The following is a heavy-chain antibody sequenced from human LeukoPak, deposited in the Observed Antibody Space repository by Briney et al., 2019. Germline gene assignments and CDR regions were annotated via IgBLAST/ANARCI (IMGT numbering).Heavy chain of an antibody. CDR2: MKVKSGNK. J-gene: IGHJ4*02. CDR3: ARGSGSYYDFDY. D-gene: IGHD1-26*01. Sequence: GASVTVSCKASGYTFTSYDINWVRQATGQGRECMGWMKVKSGNKGYAQKFQGRVNTTRNTSISTAYMELSSLRSEDTAVYYCARGSGSYYDFDYWGQGTLVTVSS. V-gene: IGHV1-8*03. CDR1: GYTFTSYD.